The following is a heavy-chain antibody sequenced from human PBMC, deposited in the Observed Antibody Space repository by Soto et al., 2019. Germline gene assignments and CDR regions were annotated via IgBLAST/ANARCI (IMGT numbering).Heavy chain of an antibody. V-gene: IGHV4-59*01. D-gene: IGHD4-17*01. J-gene: IGHJ5*02. CDR1: GSPINNYY. CDR3: ARVWTTVTNWFDP. Sequence: SETLSLTCTVSGSPINNYYWSWFRQPPGQGLEWVGYVYYTGTPTYNPSLKSRVTISIDASKSQFSLNLRSVTAADTAVYYCARVWTTVTNWFDPWGQGTLVTVSS. CDR2: VYYTGTP.